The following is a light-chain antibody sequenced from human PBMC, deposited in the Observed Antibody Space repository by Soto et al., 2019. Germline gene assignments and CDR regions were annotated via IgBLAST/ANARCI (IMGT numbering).Light chain of an antibody. Sequence: EIVLTPSPGTLSLSPGDRATLSCRASQSVSRSYLGWYQQKPGQAPRLLIYAASTRATGIPARFIGNGSGTDFTLTISRLEPEDFAVYYCQQYGSSPWTFGQGTKVDIK. CDR2: AAS. V-gene: IGKV3-20*01. CDR1: QSVSRSY. CDR3: QQYGSSPWT. J-gene: IGKJ1*01.